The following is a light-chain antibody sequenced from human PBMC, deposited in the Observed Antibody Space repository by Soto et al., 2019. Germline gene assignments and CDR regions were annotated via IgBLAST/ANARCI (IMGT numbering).Light chain of an antibody. CDR2: DVS. Sequence: QSALTQPASVSGSPGQSITISCTGTSSDVGGYNFVSWYQQHPGKAPKLMIFDVSNRPSGVSNRFSGSKSGNTASLSIAGHQAETAADYYCFSHTSSSTLYVVFGGGTKLTVL. V-gene: IGLV2-14*01. J-gene: IGLJ2*01. CDR1: SSDVGGYNF. CDR3: FSHTSSSTLYVV.